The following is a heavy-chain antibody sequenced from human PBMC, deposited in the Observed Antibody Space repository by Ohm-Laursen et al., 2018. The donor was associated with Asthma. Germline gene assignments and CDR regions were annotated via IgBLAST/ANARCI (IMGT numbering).Heavy chain of an antibody. CDR2: IYYSGST. CDR1: GGSISSGGYY. CDR3: ARVAQTTVTTGYWYFDL. D-gene: IGHD4-17*01. J-gene: IGHJ2*01. Sequence: SDTLSLTCTVSGGSISSGGYYWSWIRQHPGKGLEWIGYIYYSGSTNYNPSLKSRVTISVDTSKNQFSLKLSSVTAADTAVYYCARVAQTTVTTGYWYFDLWGRGTLVTVSS. V-gene: IGHV4-61*08.